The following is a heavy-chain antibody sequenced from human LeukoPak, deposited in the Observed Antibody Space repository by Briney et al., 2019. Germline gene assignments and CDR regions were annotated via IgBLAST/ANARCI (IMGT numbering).Heavy chain of an antibody. CDR2: INHSGST. Sequence: SETLSLTCAVYGESFSGHYWTWIRQPPGRGLEWIGEINHSGSTTSNPSLNNRVTISVDTSKNQFSLKLTSVTAADTAVYYCARPRYGSGSLDSWGQGTLGTVSS. D-gene: IGHD3-10*01. CDR3: ARPRYGSGSLDS. J-gene: IGHJ4*02. CDR1: GESFSGHY. V-gene: IGHV4-34*01.